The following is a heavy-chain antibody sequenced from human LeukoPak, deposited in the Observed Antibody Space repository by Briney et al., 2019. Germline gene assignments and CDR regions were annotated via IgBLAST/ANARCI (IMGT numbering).Heavy chain of an antibody. CDR1: GFTFSDHY. D-gene: IGHD4-23*01. Sequence: GGSLRLSCAASGFTFSDHYMDWVRQAPGQGLEWVGRSRNKANSYTTEYAASVKGRFTISRDESKNSAYLQMNSLKTEDTAVYYCGRVKSTAVVPLDYWGQGTLVTVSS. CDR3: GRVKSTAVVPLDY. J-gene: IGHJ4*02. CDR2: SRNKANSYTT. V-gene: IGHV3-72*01.